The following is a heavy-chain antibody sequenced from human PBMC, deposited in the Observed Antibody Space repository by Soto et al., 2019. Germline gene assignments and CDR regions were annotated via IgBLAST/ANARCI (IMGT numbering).Heavy chain of an antibody. J-gene: IGHJ4*02. Sequence: QLQLQESGPGLVKPSETLSLTCSVSGGSISSTGHYWGWIRQPPGKGLEWIGNIYYAGSPYYNPSLKSRVTISVATSKNHFSLALTSVTAADTAVYYCARLMGVVTVDYWGQGALVTVSS. D-gene: IGHD2-21*02. V-gene: IGHV4-39*02. CDR1: GGSISSTGHY. CDR2: IYYAGSP. CDR3: ARLMGVVTVDY.